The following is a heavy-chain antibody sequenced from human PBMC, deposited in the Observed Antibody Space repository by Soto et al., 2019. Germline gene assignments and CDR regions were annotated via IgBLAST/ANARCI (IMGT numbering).Heavy chain of an antibody. CDR1: GFTSSSPN. CDR2: ISSGSNYI. V-gene: IGHV3-21*01. Sequence: EMQLVESGGGLVKPGGSLRLSGAASGFTSSSPNMNWVRQAPGKGLEWVSSISSGSNYIYYADSVKGRFSISRDNAKNSLYLQMNSLRAEDTAVFYCARRADYSYMDVWGKGTTVTVSS. J-gene: IGHJ6*03. CDR3: ARRADYSYMDV.